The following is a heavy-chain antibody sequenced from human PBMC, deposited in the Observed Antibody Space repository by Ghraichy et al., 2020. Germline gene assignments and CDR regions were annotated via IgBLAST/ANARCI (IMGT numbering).Heavy chain of an antibody. Sequence: GESLNISCAASGFTFSSYWMHWVRQAPGKGLVWVSRINSDGSSTSYADSVKGRFTISRDNAKNTLYLQMNSLRAEDTAVYYCARDGSLVLTGYYFPPKLYYYMDVWGKGTTVTVS. V-gene: IGHV3-74*01. D-gene: IGHD3-9*01. CDR2: INSDGSST. J-gene: IGHJ6*03. CDR3: ARDGSLVLTGYYFPPKLYYYMDV. CDR1: GFTFSSYW.